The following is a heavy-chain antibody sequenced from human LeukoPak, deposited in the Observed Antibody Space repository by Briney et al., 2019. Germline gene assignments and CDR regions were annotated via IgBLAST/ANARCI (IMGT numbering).Heavy chain of an antibody. CDR2: IGGSGDKT. V-gene: IGHV3-23*01. D-gene: IGHD6-19*01. J-gene: IGHJ4*02. Sequence: RGSLRLSCAASGFTFNRNAISWVRQAPGKGLEWVSTIGGSGDKTFYADSVKGRFTISRDNSKNMVHLQMNSLTGEDTALYYCVRRGDASSGWGDHDFWGQGALVTVSS. CDR3: VRRGDASSGWGDHDF. CDR1: GFTFNRNA.